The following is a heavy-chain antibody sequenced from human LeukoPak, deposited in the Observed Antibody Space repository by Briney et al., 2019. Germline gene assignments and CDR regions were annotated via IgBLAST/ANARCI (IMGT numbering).Heavy chain of an antibody. CDR1: GGSISSYY. D-gene: IGHD6-6*01. Sequence: PSETLSLTCTVSGGSISSYYWNWIRQPPGKGLEWIGYIYYSGSTNYNPSLKSRVTTLADTSKNQFSLRLSSVTAADTAVYYCAREYSSSSGRRAFDFWGQGTMVTVPS. CDR3: AREYSSSSGRRAFDF. V-gene: IGHV4-59*08. J-gene: IGHJ3*01. CDR2: IYYSGST.